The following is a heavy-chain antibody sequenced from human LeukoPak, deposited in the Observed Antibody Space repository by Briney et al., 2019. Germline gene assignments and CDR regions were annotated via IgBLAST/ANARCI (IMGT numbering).Heavy chain of an antibody. D-gene: IGHD3-22*01. J-gene: IGHJ3*02. CDR2: IRSKVYGGTT. CDR1: GFSFRDYA. V-gene: IGHV3-49*04. Sequence: GGSLTLTCTGFGFSFRDYAVSWVRQAPGKGLECIGYIRSKVYGGTTEYDASVKGRFTISRDDSKSIAYLQMNSLKTEDTAVYYCTRDPYYFDSSGYYHHAFDIWGQGTMVAVSS. CDR3: TRDPYYFDSSGYYHHAFDI.